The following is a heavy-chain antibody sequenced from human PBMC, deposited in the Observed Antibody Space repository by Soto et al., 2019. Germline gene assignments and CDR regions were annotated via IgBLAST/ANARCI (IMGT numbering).Heavy chain of an antibody. Sequence: ASVKVSCKVSGYTLTELSMHWVRQASGKGLEWMGGFDPEDGETIYAQKFQGRVTMTEDTSTDTAYMELSSLRSEDTAVYYCATPTYPHSYGYGKSQHGYFDYWGQGTLVTVSS. CDR1: GYTLTELS. D-gene: IGHD5-18*01. CDR3: ATPTYPHSYGYGKSQHGYFDY. V-gene: IGHV1-24*01. J-gene: IGHJ4*02. CDR2: FDPEDGET.